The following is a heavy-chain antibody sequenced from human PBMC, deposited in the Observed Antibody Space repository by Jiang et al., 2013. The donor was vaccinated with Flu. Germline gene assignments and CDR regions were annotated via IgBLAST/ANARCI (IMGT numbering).Heavy chain of an antibody. CDR1: GFTFSTYG. CDR2: ISFDGSTE. D-gene: IGHD2-21*01. CDR3: AKDLTAYCGGDCSLFDY. Sequence: GRSLETLPRAASGFTFSTYGMHWVRQAPGKGLEWVAVISFDGSTENYEASVKGRFTISRDNSKNTLYLQMNSLRAEDTAVYYCAKDLTAYCGGDCSLFDYWGQGLLVTVSS. J-gene: IGHJ4*02. V-gene: IGHV3-30*18.